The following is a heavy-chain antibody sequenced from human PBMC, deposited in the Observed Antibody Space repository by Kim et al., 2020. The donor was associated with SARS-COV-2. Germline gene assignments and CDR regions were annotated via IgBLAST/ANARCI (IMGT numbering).Heavy chain of an antibody. CDR2: IYTRGTT. J-gene: IGHJ4*02. Sequence: IYTRGTTYYNPSLKSRVTISVDTSKNQFSLNLSSVTAADTAVYYCATGDYWGQGTLVTVSS. CDR3: ATGDY. V-gene: IGHV4-39*01.